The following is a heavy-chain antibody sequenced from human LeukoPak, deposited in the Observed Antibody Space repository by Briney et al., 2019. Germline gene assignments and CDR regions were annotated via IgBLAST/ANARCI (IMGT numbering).Heavy chain of an antibody. Sequence: PGGSLRLSCEASGFTFSSSWMTWVRQAPGTGLEYLAIINQDGSVKDHVDSVRGRFIISRDNTKNSLYLQMNSLRAEDTAVYYCARNTYYYDSSGLIDSWGQGTLVTVSS. CDR3: ARNTYYYDSSGLIDS. J-gene: IGHJ4*02. CDR1: GFTFSSSW. D-gene: IGHD3-22*01. CDR2: INQDGSVK. V-gene: IGHV3-7*01.